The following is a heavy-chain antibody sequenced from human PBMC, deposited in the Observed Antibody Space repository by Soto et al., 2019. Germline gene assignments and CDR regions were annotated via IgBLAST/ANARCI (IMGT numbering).Heavy chain of an antibody. CDR1: GYTLTSYA. D-gene: IGHD2-21*02. J-gene: IGHJ6*02. V-gene: IGHV1-3*04. CDR3: ARDGGDCGYRLAYYYYIGMDV. CDR2: INIGSGNT. Sequence: ASVKVSCKASGYTLTSYAMHWVRQAPGQRLEWMGWINIGSGNTEYSQNFQDRITITRDTSARTVYMELSGLRSEDTAVYYCARDGGDCGYRLAYYYYIGMDVWGQGTTVTVSS.